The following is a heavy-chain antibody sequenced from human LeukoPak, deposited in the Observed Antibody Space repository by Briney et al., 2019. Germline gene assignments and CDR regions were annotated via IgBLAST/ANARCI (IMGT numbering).Heavy chain of an antibody. V-gene: IGHV3-48*02. CDR3: ARVNWNDVGSFDY. CDR2: ISSSSSPI. J-gene: IGHJ4*02. CDR1: GFTFSNYI. D-gene: IGHD1-20*01. Sequence: PGGSLRLSCAASGFTFSNYIMNWVRQAPGKGLEWLSYISSSSSPIYYADSVKGRFTISGDNAKNSLYLQMNSLRDEDTGVYYCARVNWNDVGSFDYWGQGTLVTVSS.